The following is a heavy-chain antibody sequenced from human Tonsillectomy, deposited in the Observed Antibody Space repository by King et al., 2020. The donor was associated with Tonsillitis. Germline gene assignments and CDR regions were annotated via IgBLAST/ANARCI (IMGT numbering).Heavy chain of an antibody. CDR3: ARVAYCGGCSCYHLEFDY. CDR2: ISAYNGNT. CDR1: GYTFTRYG. J-gene: IGHJ4*02. Sequence: QLVQSGAEVKRPGASVKVSCTTSGYTFTRYGISWVRQAPGQGLEWMGWISAYNGNTIYAQKLQGRVTMTTDTSTSTAYMELRGLRSDDTAAYYWARVAYCGGCSCYHLEFDYWGQGTLVTVSS. V-gene: IGHV1-18*04. D-gene: IGHD2-15*01.